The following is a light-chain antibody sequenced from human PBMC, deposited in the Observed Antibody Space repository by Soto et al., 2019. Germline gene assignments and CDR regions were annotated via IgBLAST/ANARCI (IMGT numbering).Light chain of an antibody. CDR1: QSVSNY. CDR2: AAS. V-gene: IGKV3D-15*01. J-gene: IGKJ4*01. CDR3: QQYHTWPIT. Sequence: EIVLTQSPGTLSLSPGERATPSCRASQSVSNYLAWYQQKPGQAPRLLIYAASNRATGIPARFSGSGSGTEFTLTISSLQSEDCAIYYCQQYHTWPITFGGGTKVDIK.